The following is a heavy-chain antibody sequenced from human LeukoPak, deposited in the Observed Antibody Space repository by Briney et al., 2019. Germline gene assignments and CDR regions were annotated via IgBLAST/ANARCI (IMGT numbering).Heavy chain of an antibody. CDR1: GGTFSSHA. CDR2: IIPIFGTA. D-gene: IGHD2-15*01. V-gene: IGHV1-69*13. CDR3: ARGYCSGGSCYADAFDI. Sequence: SVKVSCKASGGTFSSHAISWVRQAPGQGLEWMGGIIPIFGTANYAQKFQGRVTITADESTSTAYMELSSLRSEDTAVYYCARGYCSGGSCYADAFDIWGQGTMVTVSS. J-gene: IGHJ3*02.